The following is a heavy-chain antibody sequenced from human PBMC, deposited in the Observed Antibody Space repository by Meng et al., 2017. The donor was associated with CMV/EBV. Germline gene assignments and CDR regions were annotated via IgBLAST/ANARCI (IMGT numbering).Heavy chain of an antibody. V-gene: IGHV2-5*01. Sequence: SGPTLVKPTQTLTLTCTFSGFLLSTSGVGVGWIRQPPGKALEWLALIYWNDDKRYSPSLKSRLTITKDTSKNQVVLTMTNMDPVDTATYYCAHRRQHLQGRGFDYWGQGTLVTVSS. CDR1: GFLLSTSGVG. J-gene: IGHJ4*02. CDR2: IYWNDDK. CDR3: AHRRQHLQGRGFDY. D-gene: IGHD3-10*01.